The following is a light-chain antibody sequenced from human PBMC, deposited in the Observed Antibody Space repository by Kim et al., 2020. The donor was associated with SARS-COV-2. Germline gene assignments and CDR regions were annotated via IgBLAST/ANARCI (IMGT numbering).Light chain of an antibody. CDR2: AAS. Sequence: DIQMTQSPSSLSASVGDRVTITCRASQSISTYLNWYQQKPGKAPKLLIYAASSSPSGVPSRFSGSGSGTDFTLTISSLQPEDFATYYCQQGYSTFGQGTKLEI. J-gene: IGKJ2*01. CDR3: QQGYST. V-gene: IGKV1-39*01. CDR1: QSISTY.